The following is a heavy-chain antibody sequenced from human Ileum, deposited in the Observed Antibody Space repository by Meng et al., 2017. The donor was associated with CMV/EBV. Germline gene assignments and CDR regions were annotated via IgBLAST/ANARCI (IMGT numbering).Heavy chain of an antibody. V-gene: IGHV3-30*02. Sequence: GGSLRPSCATPGFHFANYGIHWVRQAPGKGLEWVAYISYERDATYYGDTVWGRFTISRDNYRGPAYLQMNSLRAEDTAQYYCAKDWSGNYNWFNPWGQGTLVTVSS. D-gene: IGHD3-3*01. CDR3: AKDWSGNYNWFNP. J-gene: IGHJ5*01. CDR1: GFHFANYG. CDR2: ISYERDAT.